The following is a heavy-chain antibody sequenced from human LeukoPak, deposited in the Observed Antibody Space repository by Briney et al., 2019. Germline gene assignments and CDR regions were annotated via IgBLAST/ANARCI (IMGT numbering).Heavy chain of an antibody. V-gene: IGHV1-2*02. CDR2: INPNSGGT. CDR1: GYTFTGYY. CDR3: ARLWSELLSIGSDAFDI. J-gene: IGHJ3*02. Sequence: ASVKVSCKASGYTFTGYYMHWVRQAPGQGLEWMGWINPNSGGTNYAQKFQGRVTMTRDTSISTAYMELSRPRSDDTAVYYCARLWSELLSIGSDAFDIWGQGTMVTVSS. D-gene: IGHD1-26*01.